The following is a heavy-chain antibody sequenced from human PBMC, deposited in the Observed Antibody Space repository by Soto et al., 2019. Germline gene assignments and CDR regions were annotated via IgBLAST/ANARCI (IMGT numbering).Heavy chain of an antibody. V-gene: IGHV4-39*01. CDR1: GGSISSSSYY. CDR2: MYYSGST. D-gene: IGHD3-10*01. CDR3: ARLSLGSGSQRPNWFDP. Sequence: QLQLQESGPGLVKPSETLSLTCTVSGGSISSSSYYWGWIRQPPGKGLEWIGRMYYSGSTYYKPSLKSRVTISVDTSKNQFSLKLSSVTAADTAVYYCARLSLGSGSQRPNWFDPWGQGTLVTVSS. J-gene: IGHJ5*02.